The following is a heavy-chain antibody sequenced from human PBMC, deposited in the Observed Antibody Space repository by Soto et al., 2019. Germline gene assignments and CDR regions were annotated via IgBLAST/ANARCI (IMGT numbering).Heavy chain of an antibody. J-gene: IGHJ4*02. D-gene: IGHD2-2*01. CDR1: GFTFSSYW. CDR2: INSDGSIT. Sequence: GGSLRLSCAASGFTFSSYWMHWVRQDPRKGLVWVSRINSDGSITHYADSVKGRFTISRDNAKNTLYLQMNSLRADDTAVYYCARGTQVGRNDYWGQGTLVTVSS. V-gene: IGHV3-74*01. CDR3: ARGTQVGRNDY.